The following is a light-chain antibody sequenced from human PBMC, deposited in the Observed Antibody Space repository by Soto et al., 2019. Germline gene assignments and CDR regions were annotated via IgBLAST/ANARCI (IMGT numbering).Light chain of an antibody. Sequence: QTVVTQEPSLTVSPGGTVTLTCASSTGAVTSGYYPNWFQQNPGQAPRALIYSTSNKPSWAPARFSGSILGGKAALTLSGVQPEDEAEYYCLLYYGGAQLVFGGGTKLTVL. J-gene: IGLJ2*01. V-gene: IGLV7-43*01. CDR1: TGAVTSGYY. CDR3: LLYYGGAQLV. CDR2: STS.